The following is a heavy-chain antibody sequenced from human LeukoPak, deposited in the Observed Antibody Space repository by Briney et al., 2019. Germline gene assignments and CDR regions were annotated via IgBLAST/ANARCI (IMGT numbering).Heavy chain of an antibody. D-gene: IGHD3-10*01. J-gene: IGHJ4*02. V-gene: IGHV1-46*01. CDR3: ARDLMGTQYGSGSYYNLDY. CDR2: INPSGGST. Sequence: ASVKVSCKASGYTFTSYYMHWVRQAPGQGLEWMGIINPSGGSTSYAQKFQGRVTMTRDTSTSTVYMELSSLRSEDTAVYYCARDLMGTQYGSGSYYNLDYWGQGTLVTVSS. CDR1: GYTFTSYY.